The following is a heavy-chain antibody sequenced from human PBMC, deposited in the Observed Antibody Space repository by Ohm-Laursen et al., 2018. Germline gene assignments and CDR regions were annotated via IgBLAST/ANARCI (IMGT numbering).Heavy chain of an antibody. V-gene: IGHV3-21*01. CDR3: ARVRYGGNSEFDY. J-gene: IGHJ4*02. CDR1: GFTFSSYS. Sequence: SLRLSCAASGFTFSSYSMNWVRQAPGKGLEWVSSISISSSYIYYADSLKGRFTISRDNAKNSLYLQMNSLRAGDTAVYYCARVRYGGNSEFDYWGQGTLVTVSS. D-gene: IGHD4-23*01. CDR2: ISISSSYI.